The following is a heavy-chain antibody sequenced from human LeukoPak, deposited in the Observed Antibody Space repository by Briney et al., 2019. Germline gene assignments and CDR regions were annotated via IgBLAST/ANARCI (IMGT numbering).Heavy chain of an antibody. CDR2: ISSSSTI. V-gene: IGHV3-48*02. CDR3: ARDFANSGSYNAVDY. J-gene: IGHJ4*02. CDR1: GFTFSSYS. Sequence: GGSLRLSCEASGFTFSSYSMNWVRQAPGKGLEWVSYISSSSTIYYADSVKGRFTISRDNAKNSLYLQMNSLRDEDTAVYYCARDFANSGSYNAVDYWGRGTLVTVSS. D-gene: IGHD1-26*01.